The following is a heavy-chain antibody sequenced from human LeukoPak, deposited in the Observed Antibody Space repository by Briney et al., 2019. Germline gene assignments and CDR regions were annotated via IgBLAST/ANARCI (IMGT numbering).Heavy chain of an antibody. Sequence: GGSLRLSCEASGFTFGSHAMYWVRQAPGKGLEWVAGIFGSGGSPHYADPVKGRFTISRDNSRNTVYLQVNSLRAEDTAVYYCGKTTVGYSSGQKPAWPVDYWGQGTLVTVSS. J-gene: IGHJ4*02. CDR1: GFTFGSHA. D-gene: IGHD5-18*01. CDR2: IFGSGGSP. V-gene: IGHV3-23*01. CDR3: GKTTVGYSSGQKPAWPVDY.